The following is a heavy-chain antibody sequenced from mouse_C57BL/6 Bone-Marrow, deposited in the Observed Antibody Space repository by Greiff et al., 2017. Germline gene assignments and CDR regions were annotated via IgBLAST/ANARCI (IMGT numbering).Heavy chain of an antibody. J-gene: IGHJ4*01. CDR1: GYTFTSYW. Sequence: QVQLQQPGAELVRPGTSVKLSCKASGYTFTSYWMHWVKQRPGPGLEWIGVIDPSDSYTNYNQKFKGKATLTVDTSSSTAYMQLSSLTSEDSAVYYCANAMDYWGQGTSVTVSS. CDR3: ANAMDY. CDR2: IDPSDSYT. V-gene: IGHV1-59*01.